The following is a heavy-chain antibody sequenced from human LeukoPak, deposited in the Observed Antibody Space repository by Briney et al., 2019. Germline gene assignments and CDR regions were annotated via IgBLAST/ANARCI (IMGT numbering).Heavy chain of an antibody. V-gene: IGHV2-70*04. D-gene: IGHD6-19*01. CDR3: GRTNSPYSSGWKPFDY. CDR2: IDWDDDK. J-gene: IGHJ4*02. CDR1: GFSLSTSGMR. Sequence: SGPALVKPTQTLTLTCTFSGFSLSTSGMRVSWIRQPPGKALEWLARIDWDDDKFYSTSLKTRLTISKDTSKNQVVLTMTNMDPVDTATYYFGRTNSPYSSGWKPFDYWGQGTLVTVSS.